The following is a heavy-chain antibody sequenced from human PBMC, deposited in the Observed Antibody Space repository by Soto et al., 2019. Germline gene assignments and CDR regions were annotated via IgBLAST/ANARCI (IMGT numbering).Heavy chain of an antibody. CDR3: ARAQTSYYFDY. CDR1: GFTFSNYG. D-gene: IGHD6-6*01. J-gene: IGHJ4*02. V-gene: IGHV3-21*01. Sequence: GGSLRLSCAASGFTFSNYGMNWVRQAPGKGLEWVSFISSSSSYLYYADSVKGRFTISRDNAKNSLYLQLNSLRAEDTAVYYCARAQTSYYFDYWGQGTLVTVSS. CDR2: ISSSSSYL.